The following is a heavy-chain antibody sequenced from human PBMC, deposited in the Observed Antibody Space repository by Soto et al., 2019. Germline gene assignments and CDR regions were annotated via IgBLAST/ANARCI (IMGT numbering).Heavy chain of an antibody. V-gene: IGHV4-59*01. D-gene: IGHD3-3*01. CDR1: GGSISSYY. J-gene: IGHJ4*02. CDR3: ARMGRDYDFWSGYLYYFDY. CDR2: IYYSGST. Sequence: SETLSLTCTVSGGSISSYYWSWIRQPPGKGLEWIGYIYYSGSTNYNPSLKSRVTISVDTSKNQFSLKLSSVTAADTAVYYCARMGRDYDFWSGYLYYFDYWGQGTLVTVSS.